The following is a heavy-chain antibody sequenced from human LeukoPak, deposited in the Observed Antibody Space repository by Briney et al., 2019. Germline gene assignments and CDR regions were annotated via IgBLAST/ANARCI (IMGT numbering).Heavy chain of an antibody. CDR2: IYTSGGT. Sequence: SQTLSLTCTVSGGPISSGSYYWRWIRQPAGKGLEWIGRIYTSGGTNYNPSLKSRVTMSVDRSKIQFSLKLSCVSAADTAVYYCARAVGSSESNWFDLWGQGALVTVSS. CDR3: ARAVGSSESNWFDL. J-gene: IGHJ5*02. CDR1: GGPISSGSYY. D-gene: IGHD1-26*01. V-gene: IGHV4-61*02.